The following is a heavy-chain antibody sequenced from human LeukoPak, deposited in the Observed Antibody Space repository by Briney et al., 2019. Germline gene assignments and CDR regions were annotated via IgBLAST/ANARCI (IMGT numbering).Heavy chain of an antibody. D-gene: IGHD1-1*01. CDR3: ARDGTEDVRRSSQFYVKYNYNGMDV. V-gene: IGHV1-18*01. CDR2: ISAYNGNT. Sequence: ASVKVSCKASGYTFASYGISWVRRAPGQGLEWIGWISAYNGNTNYAQKFQDRVTLTTDTSATTVYMELTSLRSDDTAMYYCARDGTEDVRRSSQFYVKYNYNGMDVWGQGTMVTVSS. J-gene: IGHJ6*02. CDR1: GYTFASYG.